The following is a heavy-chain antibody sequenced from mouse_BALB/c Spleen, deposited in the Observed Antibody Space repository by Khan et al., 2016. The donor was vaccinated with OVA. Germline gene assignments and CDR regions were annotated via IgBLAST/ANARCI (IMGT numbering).Heavy chain of an antibody. J-gene: IGHJ1*01. V-gene: IGHV8-8*01. CDR3: CRINGYSLFLCFDV. Sequence: QVTLKESGPGILQPSQTLSLTCSFSGFSLSTSGMGVGWIRQPSGKGLEWLTHIWRDGVKRYNPALESRLTISKDTSNSQVFLTIDSVDSADSATSYCCRINGYSLFLCFDVGGGGTSVTVSP. CDR1: GFSLSTSGMG. CDR2: IWRDGVK. D-gene: IGHD6-2*01.